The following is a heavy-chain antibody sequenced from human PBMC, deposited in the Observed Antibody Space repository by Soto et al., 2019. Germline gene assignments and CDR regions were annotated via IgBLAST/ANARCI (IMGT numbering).Heavy chain of an antibody. D-gene: IGHD3-22*01. V-gene: IGHV3-74*01. J-gene: IGHJ4*02. Sequence: GGSLRLSCAASGFTFSSYWMHWVRQAPGKGLVWVSRINSDGSSASYADSVKGRFTISRDNAKNTLYLQMNSLRAEDTAVYYCAIRASYYDSSGYFDYWGQGTLVTVSS. CDR1: GFTFSSYW. CDR3: AIRASYYDSSGYFDY. CDR2: INSDGSSA.